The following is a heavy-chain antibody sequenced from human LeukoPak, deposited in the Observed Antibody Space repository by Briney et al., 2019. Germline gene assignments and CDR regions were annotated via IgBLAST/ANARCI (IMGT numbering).Heavy chain of an antibody. CDR3: AKDMNPEYYDSSGYDITFDI. CDR2: IRWDGVNT. Sequence: GGSLRLSSVHPGYTSYVYTMYCVRHSPRQRRERVSLIRWDGVNTYYADCVKGGFTISSDNSKNSLYLQMNSLRTEDTALYYCAKDMNPEYYDSSGYDITFDIWGQGTMVTVSS. V-gene: IGHV3-43*01. J-gene: IGHJ3*02. D-gene: IGHD3-22*01. CDR1: GYTSYVYT.